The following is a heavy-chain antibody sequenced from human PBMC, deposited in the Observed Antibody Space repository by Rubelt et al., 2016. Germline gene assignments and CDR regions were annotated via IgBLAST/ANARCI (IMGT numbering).Heavy chain of an antibody. J-gene: IGHJ4*02. Sequence: QVQLQESGPGLVKPSQTLSLTCTVSGGSISSGGYYWSWIRQHPGTGLEWIGYIYYSGSTYYNPSLKGRVTISVDTSKNQSSLKLSSVTAADTAVYYCARGVIAAAGVFDYWGQGTLVTVSS. CDR1: GGSISSGGYY. D-gene: IGHD6-13*01. V-gene: IGHV4-31*03. CDR2: IYYSGST. CDR3: ARGVIAAAGVFDY.